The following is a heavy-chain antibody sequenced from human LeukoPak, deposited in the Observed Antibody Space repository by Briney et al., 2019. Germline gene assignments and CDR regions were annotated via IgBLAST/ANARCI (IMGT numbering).Heavy chain of an antibody. CDR2: ISPILGVN. D-gene: IGHD3-22*01. V-gene: IGHV1-69*02. Sequence: SVKVSCKAPGGTFSTYSITWVRQAPGQGLEWMGRISPILGVNYYALKFQGRLTISADKSMITAYMDLTNVTSEDTAVYYCAAVYDGAAGYFDLWGRGTLITVSS. CDR1: GGTFSTYS. J-gene: IGHJ2*01. CDR3: AAVYDGAAGYFDL.